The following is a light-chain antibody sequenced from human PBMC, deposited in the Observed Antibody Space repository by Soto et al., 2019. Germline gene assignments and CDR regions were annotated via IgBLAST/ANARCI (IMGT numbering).Light chain of an antibody. CDR3: QQSGSSPWT. CDR2: GAS. J-gene: IGKJ1*01. V-gene: IGKV3-20*01. Sequence: EIVLTQSPGTLSLSPGERATLSCRASQSVSSNYLAWYQQKPGQAPRLLFYGASSRATAIPDRFSGSGSGTDFTLTISRLEPEDFAVYYCQQSGSSPWTFGQGTKVDSK. CDR1: QSVSSNY.